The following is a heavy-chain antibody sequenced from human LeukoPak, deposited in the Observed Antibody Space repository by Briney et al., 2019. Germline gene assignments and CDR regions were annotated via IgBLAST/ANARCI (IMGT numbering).Heavy chain of an antibody. Sequence: GGSLRLSCAASGFTFNNDAMSWVRQAPGKGLEGVSSISGSGDSTNYADSVKGRFTISRDNSNNTLYMQMNSLRVEDTAVYYCVKGCSYTGCYTSEKWGQGTLVTVSS. CDR2: ISGSGDST. CDR3: VKGCSYTGCYTSEK. D-gene: IGHD2-15*01. V-gene: IGHV3-23*01. CDR1: GFTFNNDA. J-gene: IGHJ4*02.